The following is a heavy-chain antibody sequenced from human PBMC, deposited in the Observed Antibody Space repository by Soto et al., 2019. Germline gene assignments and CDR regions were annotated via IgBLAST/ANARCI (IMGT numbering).Heavy chain of an antibody. CDR3: ARVRSGCDFDY. J-gene: IGHJ4*02. CDR1: GFTFSSYS. Sequence: EVQLVASGGDLVQPGGSLRLSCVVSGFTFSSYSMNWVRQAPGKGLEWVSYITSSSTTIYYADSVKGRFTISRDNAKNSLYLDMNSLRDEDTAVYYCARVRSGCDFDYGGQGTLVTVAS. V-gene: IGHV3-48*02. D-gene: IGHD3-3*01. CDR2: ITSSSTTI.